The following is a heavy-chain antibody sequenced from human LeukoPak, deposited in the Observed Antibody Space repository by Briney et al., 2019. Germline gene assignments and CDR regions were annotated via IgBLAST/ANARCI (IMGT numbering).Heavy chain of an antibody. D-gene: IGHD6-6*01. CDR1: GGSFSGHY. Sequence: PSETLSLTCAVYGGSFSGHYWSWIRQPPGKGLEWIGEINHSGSTNYNPSLKSRVTISVDTSKNQFSLKLSSVTAADTAVYYCARGPSSSPTHKANWFDPWGQGTLVTVSS. J-gene: IGHJ5*02. CDR3: ARGPSSSPTHKANWFDP. V-gene: IGHV4-34*01. CDR2: INHSGST.